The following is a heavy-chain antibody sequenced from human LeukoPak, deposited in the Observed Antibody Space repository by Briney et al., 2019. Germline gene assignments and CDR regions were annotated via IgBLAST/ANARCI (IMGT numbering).Heavy chain of an antibody. CDR1: GFTVSSNY. CDR3: ARDRSDKNYYYYMDV. J-gene: IGHJ6*03. CDR2: IYSGGST. V-gene: IGHV3-53*01. Sequence: GGSLRLSCAASGFTVSSNYMSWVRQAPGKGLEWVSVIYSGGSTYYADSVKGRFTISRDNSKNTLYLQMNSLRAEDTAVYYCARDRSDKNYYYYMDVWGKGTTVSVSS. D-gene: IGHD3-16*02.